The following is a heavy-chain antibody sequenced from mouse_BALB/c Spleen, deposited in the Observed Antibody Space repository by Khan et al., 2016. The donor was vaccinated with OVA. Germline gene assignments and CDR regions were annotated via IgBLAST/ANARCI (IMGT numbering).Heavy chain of an antibody. V-gene: IGHV1-7*01. CDR1: GYTFINYW. CDR3: ARRGRRWDFDY. CDR2: INPSTGYT. D-gene: IGHD1-1*01. Sequence: VQLQLSGAELAKPGASVKMSCKASGYTFINYWILWVKQRPGQGLEWIGYINPSTGYTEYNQNFKDKATLTADKSSSTAYMQLSSLTSEDSAVYYCARRGRRWDFDYWGQGTTLTVSS. J-gene: IGHJ2*01.